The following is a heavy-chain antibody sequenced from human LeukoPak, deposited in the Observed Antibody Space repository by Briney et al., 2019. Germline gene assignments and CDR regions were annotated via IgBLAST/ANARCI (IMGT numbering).Heavy chain of an antibody. J-gene: IGHJ4*02. D-gene: IGHD3-10*01. V-gene: IGHV1-69*05. CDR3: ATTKSMVRGVRPDY. CDR1: GGTFISYA. CDR2: IIPIFGTA. Sequence: SSVKVSCKASGGTFISYAISWVQQAPGQGPEWMGWIIPIFGTANYAQKFQGRVTITTDESTSTAYMELSSLRSEDTAVYYCATTKSMVRGVRPDYWGQGTLVTVSS.